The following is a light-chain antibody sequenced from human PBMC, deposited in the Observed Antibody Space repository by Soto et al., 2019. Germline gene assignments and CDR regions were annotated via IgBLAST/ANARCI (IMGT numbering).Light chain of an antibody. CDR2: AAS. V-gene: IGKV1-39*01. Sequence: DIQMTQSPSSLSASVGDRVTITCRASQSISSYLNWYQQKPGKAPKLLIYAASSLQSGVPSRFSGSGSGTDFTLTISSLQPEDFATYYCQQSYSTLFLTFGGGTKVEI. CDR3: QQSYSTLFLT. J-gene: IGKJ4*01. CDR1: QSISSY.